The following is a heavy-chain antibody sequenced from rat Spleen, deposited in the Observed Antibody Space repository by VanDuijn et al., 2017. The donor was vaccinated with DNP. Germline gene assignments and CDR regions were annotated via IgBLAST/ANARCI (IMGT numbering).Heavy chain of an antibody. Sequence: EVQLVETGGDLVQPGRSLKLSCVVSGFTFSSYWMYWIRQAPGKGLEWVAYIHYDGGTTYYGDSVKGRFTISRDNAENTLYLQMYSLRSEDMATYYCVRWDYGIYGFDYWGQGVMVTVSS. CDR2: IHYDGGTT. CDR3: VRWDYGIYGFDY. V-gene: IGHV5-58*01. J-gene: IGHJ2*01. CDR1: GFTFSSYW. D-gene: IGHD1-11*01.